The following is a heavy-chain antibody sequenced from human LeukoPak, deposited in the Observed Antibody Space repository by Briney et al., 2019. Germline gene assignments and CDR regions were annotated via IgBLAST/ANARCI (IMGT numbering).Heavy chain of an antibody. D-gene: IGHD4-17*01. Sequence: PGGSLRLSCAASGFTVSSNYMSWVRQAPGKGLEWVSVIYSGGSTYYVDSVKGRFTISRDNAKNSLYLQMNSLRAEDTALYHCARAPPTTTDYGDYLTRWDYFDYWGQGTLVTVSS. CDR1: GFTVSSNY. J-gene: IGHJ4*02. CDR2: IYSGGST. CDR3: ARAPPTTTDYGDYLTRWDYFDY. V-gene: IGHV3-53*01.